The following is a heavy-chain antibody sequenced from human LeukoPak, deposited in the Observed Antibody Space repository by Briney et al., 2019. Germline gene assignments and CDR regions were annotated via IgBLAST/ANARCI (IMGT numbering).Heavy chain of an antibody. CDR1: GCTFGDYA. CDR3: TRAPHPRCSSSGCYLDY. V-gene: IGHV3-49*04. Sequence: GGALRLSCSPSGCTFGDYAMSWVRQAPGKGREGVGFIQAKAYGGATKYAASVNGRFSISRDDSQSIANLQMNDLKTEDTPVYYCTRAPHPRCSSSGCYLDYWGQGTLVTVSS. CDR2: IQAKAYGGAT. J-gene: IGHJ4*02. D-gene: IGHD2-2*01.